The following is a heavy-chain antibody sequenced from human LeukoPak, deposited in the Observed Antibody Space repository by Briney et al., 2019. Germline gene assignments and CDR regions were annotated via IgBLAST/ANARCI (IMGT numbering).Heavy chain of an antibody. D-gene: IGHD3/OR15-3a*01. CDR2: ISGSGGST. Sequence: GGSLRLSCAASGLTFSSYAMNWVRQAPGKGLEWVSAISGSGGSTYYADSVKGRFTISRDNSKNTLYLQMNSLRAEDTAVYYCAKDLWTTRNPYYFDYWGQGTLVTVSS. J-gene: IGHJ4*02. V-gene: IGHV3-23*01. CDR1: GLTFSSYA. CDR3: AKDLWTTRNPYYFDY.